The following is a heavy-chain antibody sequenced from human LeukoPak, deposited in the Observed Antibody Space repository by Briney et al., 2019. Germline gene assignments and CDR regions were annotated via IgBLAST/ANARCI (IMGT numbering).Heavy chain of an antibody. J-gene: IGHJ5*01. CDR2: IYYSGST. D-gene: IGHD3-3*01. CDR3: ARGRNLEWFDY. CDR1: GGSIGSYY. V-gene: IGHV4-59*01. Sequence: PSETLSLTCTVSGGSIGSYYWSWIRQPPGKGLEWIGYIYYSGSTNYNPSLKSRVTISVDTPKNQFSLKLNSVTAADTAVYYCARGRNLEWFDYWGQGALVTVSS.